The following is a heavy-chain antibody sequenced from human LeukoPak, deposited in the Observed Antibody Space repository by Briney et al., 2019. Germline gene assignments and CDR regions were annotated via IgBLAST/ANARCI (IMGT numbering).Heavy chain of an antibody. J-gene: IGHJ4*02. Sequence: GGSLRLSCAASGFTLKNYWMSWVRQAPGKGLEWVADIKKDGSEEYYVDSVKGRFTISRDNAKNSLFLQMSSLRAEDTAICYCARGPFSRDNFDYWGQGTLVTVSS. CDR2: IKKDGSEE. CDR3: ARGPFSRDNFDY. D-gene: IGHD5-24*01. V-gene: IGHV3-7*03. CDR1: GFTLKNYW.